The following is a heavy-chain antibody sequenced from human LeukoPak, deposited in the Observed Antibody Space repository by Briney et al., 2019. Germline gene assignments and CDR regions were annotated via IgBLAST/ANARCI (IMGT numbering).Heavy chain of an antibody. CDR2: IWYDGSNK. J-gene: IGHJ4*02. CDR1: GFTFSRYG. V-gene: IGHV3-33*01. D-gene: IGHD2-2*01. Sequence: GRSLRLSCAASGFTFSRYGMHWVRQAPGKGLEWVAVIWYDGSNKYYADSVKGRFTISRDNSKNTLYLQMNSLRAEDTAVYYCAREWSYCSSTSCYPDYWGQGTLVTVSS. CDR3: AREWSYCSSTSCYPDY.